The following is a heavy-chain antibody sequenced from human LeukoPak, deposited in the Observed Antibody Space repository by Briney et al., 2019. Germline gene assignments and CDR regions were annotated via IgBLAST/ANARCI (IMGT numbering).Heavy chain of an antibody. J-gene: IGHJ3*02. V-gene: IGHV4-59*08. CDR3: ALGLLSAFDI. D-gene: IGHD1-26*01. Sequence: SETLSLTCTVSGGSISSYYWSWIRQPPGKGLEWIGYIYYSGSTYYNPSLKSRVTISVDTSKNQFSLKLSSVTAADTAVYYCALGLLSAFDIWGQGTMVTVSS. CDR2: IYYSGST. CDR1: GGSISSYY.